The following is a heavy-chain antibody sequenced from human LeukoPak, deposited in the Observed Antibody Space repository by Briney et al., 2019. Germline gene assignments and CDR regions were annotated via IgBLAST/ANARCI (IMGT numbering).Heavy chain of an antibody. V-gene: IGHV4-59*01. Sequence: SETLSLICTVSGGSISSYYRSWIRQPPGKGLEWIGYIYYSGSTNYNPSLKSRVTISVDTSKNQFSLKLSSVTAADTAVYYCERGTYYYGSGSNWFDPWGQGTLVTVSS. CDR2: IYYSGST. J-gene: IGHJ5*02. CDR3: ERGTYYYGSGSNWFDP. CDR1: GGSISSYY. D-gene: IGHD3-10*01.